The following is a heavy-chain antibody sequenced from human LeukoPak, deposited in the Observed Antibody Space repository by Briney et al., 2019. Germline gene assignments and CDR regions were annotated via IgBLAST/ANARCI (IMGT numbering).Heavy chain of an antibody. Sequence: PGASLRLSCAASGFTFSSYAMTWVRQAPGKGLEWVSAISASGGTTYYADSVKGRFTISRDNSENTLFLQMNSLRAEDTAVYFCANLYGDSSNGMDVWGQGTTVTVSS. CDR3: ANLYGDSSNGMDV. D-gene: IGHD4-17*01. CDR2: ISASGGTT. V-gene: IGHV3-23*01. J-gene: IGHJ6*02. CDR1: GFTFSSYA.